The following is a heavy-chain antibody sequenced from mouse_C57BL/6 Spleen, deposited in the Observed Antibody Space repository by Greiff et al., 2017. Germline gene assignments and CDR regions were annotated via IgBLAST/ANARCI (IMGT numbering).Heavy chain of an antibody. D-gene: IGHD1-1*01. Sequence: VQLQQSGPVLVKPGASVKMSCKASGYTFTDYYMNWVKQSHGKSLEWIGVINPYNGGTSYNQKFKGKATLTVDKSSSTAYMELNSLTSEDSAVYYCARKPSPLTTVVATEPWFAYWGQGTLVTVSA. CDR1: GYTFTDYY. CDR2: INPYNGGT. V-gene: IGHV1-19*01. CDR3: ARKPSPLTTVVATEPWFAY. J-gene: IGHJ3*01.